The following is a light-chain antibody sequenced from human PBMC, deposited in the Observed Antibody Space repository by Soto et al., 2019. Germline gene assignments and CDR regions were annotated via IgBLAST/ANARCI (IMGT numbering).Light chain of an antibody. CDR1: QGISSW. CDR3: QQLNTLPFT. J-gene: IGKJ5*01. Sequence: DIQMTQSPSSVSASVGDRVTITCRASQGISSWLAWYQQKPGKAPNLLIYKASSLESGVPSRFSGSGSGTEFTLTISGLLPEDFATYHCQQLNTLPFTFGQGTRLEIK. V-gene: IGKV1-12*01. CDR2: KAS.